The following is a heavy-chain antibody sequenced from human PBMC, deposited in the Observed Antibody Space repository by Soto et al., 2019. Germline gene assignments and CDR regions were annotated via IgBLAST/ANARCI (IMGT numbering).Heavy chain of an antibody. J-gene: IGHJ4*02. V-gene: IGHV1-18*01. Sequence: QVQLVQSGAAVQMPGASVKVSCRASGYSFTTSGITWVRQAPGQGLEWMGWISTYNGNTNYAQKIQDRLILTTDTSTSTAYMELRSLRSDDTAIYYCARRLYGAYDYWGQGTLVTVSS. D-gene: IGHD4-17*01. CDR3: ARRLYGAYDY. CDR2: ISTYNGNT. CDR1: GYSFTTSG.